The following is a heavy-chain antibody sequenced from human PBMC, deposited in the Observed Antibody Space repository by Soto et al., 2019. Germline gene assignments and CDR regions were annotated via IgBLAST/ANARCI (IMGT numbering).Heavy chain of an antibody. CDR1: GFTFSSYS. V-gene: IGHV3-48*02. D-gene: IGHD6-13*01. CDR3: ARGREISSRGFYYYYGMDV. CDR2: ISSSSSTI. Sequence: GSLRLSCAASGFTFSSYSMNWVGQALGKGLARASYISSSSSTIYYADSVKGRFTISRDNAKNSLYLQMNSLRDEDTAVYYCARGREISSRGFYYYYGMDVWGQGTTGTVSS. J-gene: IGHJ6*02.